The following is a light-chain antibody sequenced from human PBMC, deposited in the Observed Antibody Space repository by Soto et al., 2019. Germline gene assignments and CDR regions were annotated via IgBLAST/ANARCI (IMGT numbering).Light chain of an antibody. J-gene: IGLJ2*01. CDR3: CSYAPSRTLL. V-gene: IGLV2-23*01. Sequence: LTQPASVSGSPGESITLSCTGTSSDVGTYNLVTWYQQHPGRVPKLILYEGNKRPSGVSSRFSASKSGNTASLTISGLQAEDEADYFCCSYAPSRTLLFGGGTKLTVL. CDR1: SSDVGTYNL. CDR2: EGN.